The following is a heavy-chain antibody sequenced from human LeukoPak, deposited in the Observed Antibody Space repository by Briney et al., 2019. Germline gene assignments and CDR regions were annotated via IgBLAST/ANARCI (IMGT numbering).Heavy chain of an antibody. J-gene: IGHJ4*02. D-gene: IGHD3-10*01. CDR2: ISGSGGGT. V-gene: IGHV3-23*01. CDR1: GFTFSRYA. CDR3: ARDHFGAGRLFFDY. Sequence: GGSLRLSCEASGFTFSRYAMIWVRQAPGKGLEWVSAISGSGGGTHYADSVKGRFTISRDNSRNTLYLQMNSLRAEDTAVYYCARDHFGAGRLFFDYWGQGTLVTVSS.